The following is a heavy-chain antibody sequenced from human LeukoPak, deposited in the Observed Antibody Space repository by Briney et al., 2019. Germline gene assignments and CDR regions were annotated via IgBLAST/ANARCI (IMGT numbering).Heavy chain of an antibody. CDR1: GYTFRNYG. V-gene: IGHV1-18*01. D-gene: IGHD3-9*01. CDR3: ARAVGPSVLRYFDWLFPNWFDP. Sequence: ASVKVSCKTSGYTFRNYGITWVRQIPGQGLEWMGWISPYNGNTNYAQKLQGRVTMTTDTSTSTAYMELRSLRSDDTAVYYCARAVGPSVLRYFDWLFPNWFDPWGQGTLVTVSS. J-gene: IGHJ5*02. CDR2: ISPYNGNT.